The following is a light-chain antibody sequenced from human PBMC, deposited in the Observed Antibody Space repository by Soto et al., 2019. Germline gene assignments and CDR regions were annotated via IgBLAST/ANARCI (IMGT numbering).Light chain of an antibody. CDR1: QSVSSSY. CDR2: DTS. CDR3: QQHHRSPRT. Sequence: EIVLTQSPGTLSLSPGERATLSCRASQSVSSSYLAWYQQKPGQAPRLLIHDTSSRATGIPDRFSGSGSGTEFTLTISRLEPEDFAVYYRQQHHRSPRTFGQGTKVDIK. J-gene: IGKJ1*01. V-gene: IGKV3-20*01.